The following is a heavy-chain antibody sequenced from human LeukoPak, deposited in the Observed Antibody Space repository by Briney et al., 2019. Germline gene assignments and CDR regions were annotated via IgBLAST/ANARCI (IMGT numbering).Heavy chain of an antibody. CDR3: ASGVDYYDSSGYYPFHAFDI. CDR2: IYYSGST. V-gene: IGHV4-39*01. J-gene: IGHJ3*02. D-gene: IGHD3-22*01. Sequence: SETLSLTCTVSGGSISSSSYYWGWIRQPPGKGLEWIGSIYYSGSTYYNPSLKSRVTISVDTSKNQFSLKLSSVTAADTAVYYCASGVDYYDSSGYYPFHAFDIWGQGTMVTVSS. CDR1: GGSISSSSYY.